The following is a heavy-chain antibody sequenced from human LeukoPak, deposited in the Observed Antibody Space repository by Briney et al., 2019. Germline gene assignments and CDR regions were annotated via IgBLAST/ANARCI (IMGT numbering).Heavy chain of an antibody. V-gene: IGHV1-18*01. CDR2: ISAYNGNT. CDR1: GYTFTSYG. CDR3: AREGLDYYDSSGYMY. Sequence: RASVKVSCKASGYTFTSYGISWVRQAPGQGLEWMGWISAYNGNTNCAQKLQGRVTMTTDTSTSTAYMELRSLRSDDTAVYYCAREGLDYYDSSGYMYWGQGTLVTVSS. D-gene: IGHD3-22*01. J-gene: IGHJ4*02.